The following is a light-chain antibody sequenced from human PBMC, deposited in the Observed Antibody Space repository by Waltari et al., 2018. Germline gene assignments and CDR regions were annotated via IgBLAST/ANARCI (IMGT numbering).Light chain of an antibody. V-gene: IGLV2-14*03. CDR3: SSYTRSRTRV. CDR1: SSDVGAYNY. J-gene: IGLJ3*02. Sequence: QSALTQPASVSGSPGQSITISCTGTSSDVGAYNYVSWYQQHPGQAPKLMIYDVSNRPSGVSNRFSGSKSGNTASLTISGLQAEDEADYYCSSYTRSRTRVFGGGTKLTVL. CDR2: DVS.